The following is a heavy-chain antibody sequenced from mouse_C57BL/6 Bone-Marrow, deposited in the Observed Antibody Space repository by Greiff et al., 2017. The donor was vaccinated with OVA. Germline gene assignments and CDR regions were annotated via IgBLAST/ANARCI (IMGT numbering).Heavy chain of an antibody. CDR2: IDPSDSYT. CDR3: ATVVSSDDYYAMDY. J-gene: IGHJ4*01. V-gene: IGHV1-50*01. CDR1: GYTFTSYW. D-gene: IGHD1-1*01. Sequence: QVQLQQPGAELVKPGASVKLSCKASGYTFTSYWMQWVKQRPGQGLEWIGEIDPSDSYTNYNQKFKGKATLTVAKSSSTAYMQLSSLKSEDSAVYYFATVVSSDDYYAMDYWCQGTAVTVSS.